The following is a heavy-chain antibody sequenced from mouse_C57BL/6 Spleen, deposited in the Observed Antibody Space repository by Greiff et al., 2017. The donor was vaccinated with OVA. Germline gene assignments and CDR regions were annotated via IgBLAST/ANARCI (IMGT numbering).Heavy chain of an antibody. CDR1: GYTFTDYY. CDR2: IYPGSGNT. J-gene: IGHJ1*03. Sequence: QVQLQQSGAEPVRPGASVKLSCKASGYTFTDYYINWVKQRPGQGLEWIARIYPGSGNTYYNEKFKGKATLTAEKSSSTAYMQLSSLTSEDSAVYFCASRGDYDGYFDVWGTGTTVTVSS. CDR3: ASRGDYDGYFDV. V-gene: IGHV1-76*01. D-gene: IGHD2-4*01.